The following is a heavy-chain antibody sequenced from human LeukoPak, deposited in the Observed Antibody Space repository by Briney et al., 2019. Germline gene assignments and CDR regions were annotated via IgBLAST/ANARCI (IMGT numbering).Heavy chain of an antibody. CDR2: ISIYNGKM. V-gene: IGHV1-18*04. D-gene: IGHD1-26*01. J-gene: IGHJ4*02. Sequence: ASVKVSCKASGYTFTGYYMHWVRQAPGQGLEWMGWISIYNGKMNYAQKFQGRVTMTTDTSTSTAYMELRSLRSDDTAVYYCARGGVIVGITALDYWGQGTLVTVSS. CDR1: GYTFTGYY. CDR3: ARGGVIVGITALDY.